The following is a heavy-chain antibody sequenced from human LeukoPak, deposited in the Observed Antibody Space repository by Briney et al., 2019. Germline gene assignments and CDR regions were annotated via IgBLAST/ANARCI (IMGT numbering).Heavy chain of an antibody. CDR2: ISHSGST. V-gene: IGHV4-34*01. Sequence: KPSETLSLTCAVYGGSFSGYYWSWIRQPPGKGLEWIGEISHSGSTNYNPSLKSRVTISVDTSKNQFSLKLSSVTAADTAVYYCARGKNNYFDYWGQGTLVTVSS. CDR1: GGSFSGYY. CDR3: ARGKNNYFDY. J-gene: IGHJ4*02.